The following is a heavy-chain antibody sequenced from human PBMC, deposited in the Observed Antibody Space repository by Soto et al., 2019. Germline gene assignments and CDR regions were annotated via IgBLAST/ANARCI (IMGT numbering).Heavy chain of an antibody. J-gene: IGHJ4*02. D-gene: IGHD3-16*01. V-gene: IGHV1-18*01. Sequence: ASVKVSCKTSGYSFINYGISWLRQAPGQGLEWMGWISAIDGNTDYAQNLQDRVIMTRDTSRNTAYMELTSLRSDDTAVYYCGRGNPGGYFDYWGQGTLVTVSS. CDR2: ISAIDGNT. CDR1: GYSFINYG. CDR3: GRGNPGGYFDY.